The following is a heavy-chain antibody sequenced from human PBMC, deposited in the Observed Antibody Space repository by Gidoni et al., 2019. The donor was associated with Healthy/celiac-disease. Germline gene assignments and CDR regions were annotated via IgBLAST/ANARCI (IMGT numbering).Heavy chain of an antibody. Sequence: QLQLQESGPGLVKPSEPLSLTCPVSGGSLSSSSYYWGWIRQPPGKGLEWIGSIYYSGSTYYNPSLKSRVTISVDTSKNQFSLKLSSVTAADTAVYYCACRGGAAWYGWFDPWGQGTLVTVSS. D-gene: IGHD3-16*01. CDR2: IYYSGST. V-gene: IGHV4-39*01. J-gene: IGHJ5*02. CDR1: GGSLSSSSYY. CDR3: ACRGGAAWYGWFDP.